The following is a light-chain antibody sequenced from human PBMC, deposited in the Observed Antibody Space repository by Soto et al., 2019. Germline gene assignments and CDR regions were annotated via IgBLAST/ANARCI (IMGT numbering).Light chain of an antibody. CDR1: QAIRTA. J-gene: IGKJ1*01. Sequence: AIPLTQSPASLSASVGDRVTITCRASQAIRTALGWYHQKQGKVPTLLIYAASTLQSGVPSRFSGSGSGTDFTLTISSLQPEDCATDYCLLDFRYFWAFGQGTKVDIK. CDR3: LLDFRYFWA. V-gene: IGKV1-6*01. CDR2: AAS.